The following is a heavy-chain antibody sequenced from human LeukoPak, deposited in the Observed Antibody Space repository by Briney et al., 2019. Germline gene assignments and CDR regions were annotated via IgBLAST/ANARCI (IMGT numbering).Heavy chain of an antibody. CDR1: GYSISSGYY. V-gene: IGHV3-7*01. D-gene: IGHD2-21*02. CDR3: ARVAVTPILYYYYYYMDV. Sequence: ETLSLTCAVSGYSISSGYYWGWIRQPPGKGLEWVANIKQDGSEKYYVDSVKGRFTISRDNAKNSLYLQMNSLRAEDTAVYYCARVAVTPILYYYYYYMDVWGKGTTVTVSS. CDR2: IKQDGSEK. J-gene: IGHJ6*03.